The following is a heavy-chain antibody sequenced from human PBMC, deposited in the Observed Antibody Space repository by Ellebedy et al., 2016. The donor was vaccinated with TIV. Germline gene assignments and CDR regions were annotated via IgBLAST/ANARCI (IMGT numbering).Heavy chain of an antibody. J-gene: IGHJ4*02. CDR2: ISVYNGKT. CDR3: ARDLSFDY. V-gene: IGHV1-18*01. CDR1: GGTFDNYA. Sequence: ASVKVSCKASGGTFDNYAISWVRQAPGQGLEWMGWISVYNGKTDYAQNLQGRVTMTRVTSTRTVYMELSSLRSEDTALYFCARDLSFDYWGQGTLVTVSS.